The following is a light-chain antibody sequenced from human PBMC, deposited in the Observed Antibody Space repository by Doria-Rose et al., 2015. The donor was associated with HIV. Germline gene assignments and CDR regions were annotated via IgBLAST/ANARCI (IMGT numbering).Light chain of an antibody. Sequence: EIVLTQSPGTLPLSPGERATLSCRASQSFSSTYLAWYQQKPGQAPSLLIYDGSTRATGIPDRFSASGSGTDFTLTINRLEPGDFALYYCHQYGTSWTFGQGTKVEI. CDR3: HQYGTSWT. CDR1: QSFSSTY. J-gene: IGKJ1*01. V-gene: IGKV3-20*01. CDR2: DGS.